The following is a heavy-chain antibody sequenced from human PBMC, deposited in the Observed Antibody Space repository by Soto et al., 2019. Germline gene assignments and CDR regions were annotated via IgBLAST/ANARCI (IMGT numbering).Heavy chain of an antibody. Sequence: QLQLQESGPGLVKPSETLSLTCTVSGGSISSSSYYWGWIRQPPGKGLEWIGSIYYSGSTYYNPSLKSRVTISVDTSKNQFSLKLSSVTAADTAVYYCRVLHGDASFYYYYGMDVWGQGTTVTVSS. J-gene: IGHJ6*02. CDR1: GGSISSSSYY. D-gene: IGHD4-17*01. V-gene: IGHV4-39*01. CDR3: RVLHGDASFYYYYGMDV. CDR2: IYYSGST.